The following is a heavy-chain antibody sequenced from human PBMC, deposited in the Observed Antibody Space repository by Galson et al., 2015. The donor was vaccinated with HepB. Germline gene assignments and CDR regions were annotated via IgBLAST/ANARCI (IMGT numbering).Heavy chain of an antibody. D-gene: IGHD3-3*01. J-gene: IGHJ4*02. CDR1: GYTFTSFD. V-gene: IGHV1-8*01. Sequence: SVKVSCKASGYTFTSFDINWVRQATGQGLEWMGWMNPNSGNTGYAQKFQGRVTMTRNTSISTAYMELSSLRSEDTAVYYCARVNTIFGVAIGYWGQGTLVTVSS. CDR3: ARVNTIFGVAIGY. CDR2: MNPNSGNT.